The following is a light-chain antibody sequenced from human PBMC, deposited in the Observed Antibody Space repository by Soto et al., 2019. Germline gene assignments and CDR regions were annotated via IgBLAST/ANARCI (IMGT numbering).Light chain of an antibody. CDR3: CSYAGSYTLGV. V-gene: IGLV2-11*01. CDR2: DVS. J-gene: IGLJ1*01. Sequence: LTQPRSVSGSPGQSVTISCTGTSSDVGGYNYVSWYQQHPGKAPKLMIYDVSKRPSGVPDRFSGSKSGNTASLTISGLQAEDEADYYCCSYAGSYTLGVFGTGTKVTVL. CDR1: SSDVGGYNY.